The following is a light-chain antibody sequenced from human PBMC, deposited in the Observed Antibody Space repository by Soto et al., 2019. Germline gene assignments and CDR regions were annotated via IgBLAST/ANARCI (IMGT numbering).Light chain of an antibody. V-gene: IGKV1-5*03. J-gene: IGKJ3*01. CDR3: QQYQSYFLT. CDR2: KAS. Sequence: DIQMTQSPSTLSASVGDXVTITCRASQSISSWLAWYQQKPGKAPKLLIYKASSLESGVPSRFSGSGSGTEFTLTISSLQPDDFATYYCQQYQSYFLTFGPGTKVDIK. CDR1: QSISSW.